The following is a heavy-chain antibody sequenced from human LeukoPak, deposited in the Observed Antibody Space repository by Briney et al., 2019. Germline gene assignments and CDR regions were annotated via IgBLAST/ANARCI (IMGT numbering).Heavy chain of an antibody. V-gene: IGHV3-20*01. CDR2: INWNGGST. CDR1: GFTFDDYG. Sequence: GGSLRLSCAASGFTFDDYGMSWVRQAPGKGLEWVSGINWNGGSTGYADSVKGRFTISRDDAKNSLYLQMNSLRAEDTALYHCARALYYDFWSGSPDDAFDIWGQGTMVTVSS. J-gene: IGHJ3*02. D-gene: IGHD3-3*01. CDR3: ARALYYDFWSGSPDDAFDI.